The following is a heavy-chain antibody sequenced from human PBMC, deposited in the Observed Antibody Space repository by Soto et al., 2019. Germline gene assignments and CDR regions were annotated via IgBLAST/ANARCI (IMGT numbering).Heavy chain of an antibody. CDR3: AHPRGFGVFDAYDI. CDR1: GFTLSTYA. Sequence: GGSLRLSCAASGFTLSTYAMSGVRQAPGKGLVWVSAISGSGGSTFYADSVKGRCTISRDNSMNTLYRQMSRLRTEDTVLYYCAHPRGFGVFDAYDIWGQGTMVTVSS. D-gene: IGHD3-10*01. J-gene: IGHJ3*02. CDR2: ISGSGGST. V-gene: IGHV3-23*01.